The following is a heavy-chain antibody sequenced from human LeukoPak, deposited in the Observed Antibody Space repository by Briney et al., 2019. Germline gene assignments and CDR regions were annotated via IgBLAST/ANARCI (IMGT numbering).Heavy chain of an antibody. J-gene: IGHJ4*02. CDR2: INHSGNT. CDR1: SGSFSGYY. V-gene: IGHV4-34*01. Sequence: PSETLSLTCAVYSGSFSGYYWSWIRQPPGKGLEWIGAINHSGNTNYNPSLKSRVTISVDTSKNQFSLKLSSVTAADTAVYYCARISYTAMALDYWGQGTLVTVSS. CDR3: ARISYTAMALDY. D-gene: IGHD5-18*01.